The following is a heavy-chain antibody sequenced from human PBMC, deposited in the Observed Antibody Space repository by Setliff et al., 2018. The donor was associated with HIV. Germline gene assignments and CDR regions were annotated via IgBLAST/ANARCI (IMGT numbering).Heavy chain of an antibody. CDR3: ARRGVGATHRFFNY. J-gene: IGHJ4*02. CDR2: VYSSRNT. V-gene: IGHV4-61*09. D-gene: IGHD1-26*01. CDR1: GVSISSGNFY. Sequence: SETLSLTCTVSGVSISSGNFYWTWIRQPAGKGLEWIGHVYSSRNTYYNPSLKSRVTISLDTSKSQFSLKLNSVTAADTAIYFCARRGVGATHRFFNYWGQGTQVTVS.